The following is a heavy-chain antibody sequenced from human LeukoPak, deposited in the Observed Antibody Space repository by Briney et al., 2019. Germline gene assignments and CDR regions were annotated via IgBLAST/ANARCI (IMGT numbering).Heavy chain of an antibody. D-gene: IGHD1-1*01. V-gene: IGHV3-7*01. CDR3: ARDAWKDRYFDF. CDR1: GFTFSSYW. Sequence: GSLRLSCAASGFTFSSYWMSWVRQAPGKGLEWVANIKQDGREKYYVNSVKGRFTISRDDAKNSLYLQINSLRAEDTAVYYCARDAWKDRYFDFWGQGTLVTVSP. J-gene: IGHJ4*02. CDR2: IKQDGREK.